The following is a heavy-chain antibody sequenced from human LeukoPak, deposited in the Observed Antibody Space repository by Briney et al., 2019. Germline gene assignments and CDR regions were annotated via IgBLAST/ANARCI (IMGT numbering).Heavy chain of an antibody. CDR2: ISSSSGTI. D-gene: IGHD2-2*01. Sequence: GGSLRLSCAASGFTFSSYSMNWVRQAPGKGLGWVSYISSSSGTIYYADSVRGRFTISRDNAKNSLYLQMNSLRDEDTAVYYCARVWHCTSTSCYDYWGQGTLVTVSS. V-gene: IGHV3-48*02. CDR3: ARVWHCTSTSCYDY. CDR1: GFTFSSYS. J-gene: IGHJ4*02.